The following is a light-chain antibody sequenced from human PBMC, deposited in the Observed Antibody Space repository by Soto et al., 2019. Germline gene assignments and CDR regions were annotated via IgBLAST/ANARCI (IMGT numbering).Light chain of an antibody. CDR2: KAS. Sequence: DIQMTQSPSTLSASVGDRVTITCRASQSISSWLAWYQQKPGKAPKLLIYKASSLESGVPSRFSVSGSGTEFTLTISGLQPDDFATYYGQQYNSYSLTFGQGTKVEIK. CDR3: QQYNSYSLT. CDR1: QSISSW. V-gene: IGKV1-5*03. J-gene: IGKJ1*01.